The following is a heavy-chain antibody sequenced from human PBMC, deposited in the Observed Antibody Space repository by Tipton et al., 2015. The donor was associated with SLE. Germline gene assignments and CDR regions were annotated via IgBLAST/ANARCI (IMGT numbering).Heavy chain of an antibody. Sequence: TLSLTCTVSGGSISSSSYYWGWIRQPPGKGLEWIGSIYYSGSTYYNPSLKSRVTISVDTSKNQFSLKLSSVTAADMAVYYCAREGSSWYDAFDIWGQGTMVTVSS. V-gene: IGHV4-39*07. CDR1: GGSISSSSYY. J-gene: IGHJ3*02. D-gene: IGHD6-13*01. CDR3: AREGSSWYDAFDI. CDR2: IYYSGST.